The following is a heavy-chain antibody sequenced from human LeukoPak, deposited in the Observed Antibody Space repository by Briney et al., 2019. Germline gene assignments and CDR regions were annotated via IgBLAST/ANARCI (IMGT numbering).Heavy chain of an antibody. J-gene: IGHJ4*02. CDR2: INPNSGGT. Sequence: ASVKVSCKASGYTFTSYDINWVRQAPGQGLEWMGWINPNSGGTNYAQKFQGRVTMTRDTSISTAYMELSRLRSDDTAVYYCARLPYYYDSSGNDYWGQGTLVTVSS. CDR3: ARLPYYYDSSGNDY. D-gene: IGHD3-22*01. V-gene: IGHV1-2*02. CDR1: GYTFTSYD.